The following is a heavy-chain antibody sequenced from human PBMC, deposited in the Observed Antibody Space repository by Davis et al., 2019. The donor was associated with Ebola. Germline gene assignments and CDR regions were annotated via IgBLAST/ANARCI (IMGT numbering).Heavy chain of an antibody. CDR3: ARDPYYDFWSGYWN. Sequence: GESLKISCAASGFTVSSNYMSWVRQAPGKGLEWVSVIYSGGRTYYADSVKGRFTISRDNSKNTLYLRMNSLRAEDTAVYYCARDPYYDFWSGYWNWGQGTLVTVSS. J-gene: IGHJ4*02. CDR2: IYSGGRT. CDR1: GFTVSSNY. V-gene: IGHV3-53*01. D-gene: IGHD3-3*01.